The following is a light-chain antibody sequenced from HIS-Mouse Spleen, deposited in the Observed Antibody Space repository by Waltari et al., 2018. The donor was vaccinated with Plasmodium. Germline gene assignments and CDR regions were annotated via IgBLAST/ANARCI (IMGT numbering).Light chain of an antibody. V-gene: IGKV3-11*01. CDR2: DAS. J-gene: IGKJ2*01. CDR1: QCVSSY. CDR3: QQRSNWPLYT. Sequence: EIVLTQSPAPLSFSPGERATLPCRASQCVSSYLAWYQQKPGQAPRLLIYDASNRATGIPARFSGSGSGTDFTLTISSLEPEDFAVYYCQQRSNWPLYTFGQGTKLEIK.